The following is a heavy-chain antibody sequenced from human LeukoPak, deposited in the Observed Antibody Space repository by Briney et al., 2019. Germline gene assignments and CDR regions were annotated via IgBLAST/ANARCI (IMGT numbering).Heavy chain of an antibody. CDR3: ARDRGNLMVPHYYYSMDV. CDR2: ISYDGSKK. D-gene: IGHD1-7*01. CDR1: GFSFTTYW. Sequence: PGGSLRLSCAASGFSFTTYWMGWVRQAPGKGLEWVAVISYDGSKKYYADSVKGRFTISRDNSKNTLYLQMNSLRADDTAVYYCARDRGNLMVPHYYYSMDVWGKGTTVTVSS. J-gene: IGHJ6*03. V-gene: IGHV3-30*03.